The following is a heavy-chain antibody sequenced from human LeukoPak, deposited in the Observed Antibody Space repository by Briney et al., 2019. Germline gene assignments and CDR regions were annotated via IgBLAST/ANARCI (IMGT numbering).Heavy chain of an antibody. CDR1: GYTFTSYG. CDR2: ISAYNGNT. J-gene: IGHJ4*02. V-gene: IGHV1-18*01. CDR3: ARLGYDSSGYYFIDY. D-gene: IGHD3-22*01. Sequence: AASVKVSCKASGYTFTSYGISWARQAPGQGLEWMGWISAYNGNTNYAQKLQGRVTMTTDTSTSTAYMELRSLRSDDTAVYYCARLGYDSSGYYFIDYWGQGTLVTVSS.